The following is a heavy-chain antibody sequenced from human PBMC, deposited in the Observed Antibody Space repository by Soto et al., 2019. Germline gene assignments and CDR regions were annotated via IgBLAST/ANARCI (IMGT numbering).Heavy chain of an antibody. CDR2: ISYDGSNK. CDR3: ARDTVEGDT. Sequence: GGSLRLSCAASGFTFSSYAMHWVRQAPGKGLEWVAVISYDGSNKYCADSVKGRFTISRDNSKNTLYLQMNSLRAEDTAVYYCARDTVEGDTWGQGTLVTVSS. V-gene: IGHV3-30-3*01. J-gene: IGHJ4*02. D-gene: IGHD2-21*01. CDR1: GFTFSSYA.